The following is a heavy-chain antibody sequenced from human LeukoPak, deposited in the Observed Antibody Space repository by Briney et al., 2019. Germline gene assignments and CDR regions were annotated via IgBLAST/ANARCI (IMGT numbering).Heavy chain of an antibody. CDR1: GFTFSSYA. CDR3: AKDRWARGDQVATADSVHY. V-gene: IGHV3-23*01. D-gene: IGHD5-12*01. J-gene: IGHJ4*02. CDR2: ISGSGGST. Sequence: GGSLRLSCAASGFTFSSYAMNWVRQAPGKGLEWVSGISGSGGSTYYADSVKGRFTISRDNSKNTLYLQMNNLRAEDAAVYYCAKDRWARGDQVATADSVHYWGQGTLVTVSS.